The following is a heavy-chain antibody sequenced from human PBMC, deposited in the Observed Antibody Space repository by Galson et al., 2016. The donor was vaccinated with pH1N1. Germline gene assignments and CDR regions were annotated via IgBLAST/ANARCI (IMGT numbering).Heavy chain of an antibody. Sequence: TLSLPCTVSSGFLSGYYWSWIRQPPGKGLEWIGYIYYSGSTYYNPSLKSRVTISVDTSKNQFSLKLSSVTAADTAVYYCARVKVFYFDYWGQGTLVTVSS. J-gene: IGHJ4*02. CDR2: IYYSGST. CDR3: ARVKVFYFDY. CDR1: SGFLSGYY. V-gene: IGHV4-30-4*08.